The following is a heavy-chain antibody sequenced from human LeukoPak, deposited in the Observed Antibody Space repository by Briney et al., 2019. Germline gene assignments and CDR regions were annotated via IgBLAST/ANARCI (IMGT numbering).Heavy chain of an antibody. CDR1: GGSISSSSYY. Sequence: SETLSLTCTVSGGSISSSSYYWSWIRQPPGKGLEWIGYIYYSGSTNYNPSLKSRVTISVDTSKNQFSLKLSSVTAADTAVYYCLTWEPTLGRFDYWGQGTLVTVSS. V-gene: IGHV4-61*01. CDR2: IYYSGST. CDR3: LTWEPTLGRFDY. D-gene: IGHD1-26*01. J-gene: IGHJ4*02.